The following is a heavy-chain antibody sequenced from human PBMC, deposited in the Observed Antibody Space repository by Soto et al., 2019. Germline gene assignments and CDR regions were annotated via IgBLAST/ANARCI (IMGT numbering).Heavy chain of an antibody. CDR2: ISYDGSNK. D-gene: IGHD3-22*01. Sequence: QVQLVESGGGVVQPGRSLRLSCAASGFTFSSYAMHWVRQAPGKGLEWVAVISYDGSNKYYADSVKGRITISRDNSKNTLYLQRNSLSAEDTAVYYCERTYYDSSGYYYGVDYFAYWGQGTLVTVSS. J-gene: IGHJ4*02. V-gene: IGHV3-30-3*01. CDR1: GFTFSSYA. CDR3: ERTYYDSSGYYYGVDYFAY.